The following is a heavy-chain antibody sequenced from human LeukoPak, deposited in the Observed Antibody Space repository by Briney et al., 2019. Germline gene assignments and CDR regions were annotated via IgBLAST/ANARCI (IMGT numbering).Heavy chain of an antibody. D-gene: IGHD3-10*01. Sequence: PGRSLRLSCAASGFTFSSYGMHWVRQAPGKGLEWVAVIWYDGSNKYYADSVKGRFTISRDNSKNTLYLQMNSLSAGDTAVYYCAKDRGWFGELLDDYWGQGTLVTVSS. CDR1: GFTFSSYG. CDR2: IWYDGSNK. V-gene: IGHV3-33*06. CDR3: AKDRGWFGELLDDY. J-gene: IGHJ4*02.